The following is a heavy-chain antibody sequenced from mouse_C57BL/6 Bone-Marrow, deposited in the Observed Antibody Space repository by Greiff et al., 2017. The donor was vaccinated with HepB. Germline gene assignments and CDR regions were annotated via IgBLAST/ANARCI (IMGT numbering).Heavy chain of an antibody. CDR3: ARGLYYDYIYAMDY. CDR2: IYPGSGNT. D-gene: IGHD2-4*01. Sequence: QVQLKESGPELVKPGASVKISCKASGYTFTDYYINWVKQRPGQGLEWIGWIYPGSGNTKYNEKFKGKATLTVDPSSSTAYMQLSSLTSEDSAVYFCARGLYYDYIYAMDYWGQGTSVTVSS. CDR1: GYTFTDYY. V-gene: IGHV1-84*01. J-gene: IGHJ4*01.